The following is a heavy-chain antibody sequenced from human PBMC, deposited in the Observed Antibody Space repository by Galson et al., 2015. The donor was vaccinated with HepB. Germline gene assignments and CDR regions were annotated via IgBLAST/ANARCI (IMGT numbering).Heavy chain of an antibody. CDR2: INPSGGST. V-gene: IGHV1-46*01. Sequence: SVKVSCKASGYTFTSYYMHWVRQAPGQGLEWMGIINPSGGSTSYAQKFQGRVTISVDRSKNQFSLKLSSVTAADTAVYYCARDSPYYYDSSGYSWDAFDIWGQGTMVTVSS. D-gene: IGHD3-22*01. CDR3: ARDSPYYYDSSGYSWDAFDI. CDR1: GYTFTSYY. J-gene: IGHJ3*02.